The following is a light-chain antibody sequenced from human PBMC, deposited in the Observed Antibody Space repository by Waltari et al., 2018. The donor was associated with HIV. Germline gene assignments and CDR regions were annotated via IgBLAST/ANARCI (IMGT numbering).Light chain of an antibody. J-gene: IGLJ3*02. V-gene: IGLV1-44*01. Sequence: QSVLTQPPSVSGLPGQKVTITCSGSTSAIGTNTVNWYQQFPGRAPKLLACGSHQRPSGVPGRFSGAKPGTSASLTINGAQSGDEATYYCSTWDDNLHELFVRGTKWTVL. CDR1: TSAIGTNT. CDR2: GSH. CDR3: STWDDNLHEL.